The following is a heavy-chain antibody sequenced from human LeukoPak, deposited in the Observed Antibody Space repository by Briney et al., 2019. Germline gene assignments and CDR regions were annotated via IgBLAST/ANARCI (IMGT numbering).Heavy chain of an antibody. Sequence: SESLSLTCTVSGGSISSYYWSWIRQLPGKGLEWIEYIYYSGSTNYNPSLKSRVTISVDTSKNQFSLKLTSVTAADTAVYYCARGSTGPFDYWGQGTLVTVSS. CDR3: ARGSTGPFDY. J-gene: IGHJ4*02. V-gene: IGHV4-59*01. CDR1: GGSISSYY. CDR2: IYYSGST. D-gene: IGHD2-2*01.